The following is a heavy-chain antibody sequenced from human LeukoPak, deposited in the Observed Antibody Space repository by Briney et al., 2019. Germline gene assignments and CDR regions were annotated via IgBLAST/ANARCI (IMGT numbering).Heavy chain of an antibody. CDR1: GGSISSGGYY. CDR2: IYYSGST. CDR3: ARGRLRLGAYYFDY. J-gene: IGHJ4*02. D-gene: IGHD3-16*01. V-gene: IGHV4-31*03. Sequence: PSQTLSLTCTVSGGSISSGGYYLSWNRQHPGKGLEWIAYIYYSGSTYYNPSLKSRVTISVDTSKNQFSLKLSSVTAADTAVYYCARGRLRLGAYYFDYWGQGTLVTVSS.